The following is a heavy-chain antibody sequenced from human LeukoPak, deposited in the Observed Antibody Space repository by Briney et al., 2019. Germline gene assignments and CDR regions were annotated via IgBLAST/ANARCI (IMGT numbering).Heavy chain of an antibody. CDR1: GFTFSNYE. Sequence: GGSLRLSCAASGFTFSNYEMNWVRQAPGKGLEWVSYISSSGDIIYYAASVKGRFTISRDNAKNSLYLQMNRLRAEDTVVNYCARGWFDFWGQGTLVTVPS. V-gene: IGHV3-48*03. CDR3: ARGWFDF. J-gene: IGHJ4*02. CDR2: ISSSGDII.